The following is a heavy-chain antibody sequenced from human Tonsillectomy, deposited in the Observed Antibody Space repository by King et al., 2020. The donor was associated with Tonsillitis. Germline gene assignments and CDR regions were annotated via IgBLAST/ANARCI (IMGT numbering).Heavy chain of an antibody. CDR2: IYPDDSEA. Sequence: QLVQSGAEMKKPGESLKISCKTSGYNFPVYXIGWVRQLPGTGLEWMGFIYPDDSEARYSPSFRGQVTISVDKSINTAYLHWSSLKASDTAMYYCARLPYXXDETXXGGGXDFWXXGTLVTVXS. J-gene: IGHJ4*02. CDR3: ARLPYXXDETXXGGGXDF. V-gene: IGHV5-51*01. CDR1: GYNFPVYX. D-gene: IGHD3-16*01.